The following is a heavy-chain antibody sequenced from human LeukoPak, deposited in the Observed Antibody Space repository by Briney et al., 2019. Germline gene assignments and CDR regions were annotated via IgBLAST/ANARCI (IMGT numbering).Heavy chain of an antibody. CDR1: GYTFTSYG. D-gene: IGHD3-10*01. Sequence: ASVKVSCKASGYTFTSYGISWVRQAPGHGLEWMGWISAYNGITNYAQKLQGRVTMTTDTSTSAAYMELRSLRSDDTAVYYCARDPYYYGSGSYYGDQYFQHWGQGTLVTVSS. CDR2: ISAYNGIT. J-gene: IGHJ1*01. CDR3: ARDPYYYGSGSYYGDQYFQH. V-gene: IGHV1-18*01.